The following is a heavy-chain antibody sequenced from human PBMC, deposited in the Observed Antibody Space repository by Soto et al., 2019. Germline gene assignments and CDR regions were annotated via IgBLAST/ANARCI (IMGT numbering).Heavy chain of an antibody. CDR3: ARTQGVGIVVVMTQDAFDI. D-gene: IGHD3-22*01. J-gene: IGHJ3*02. CDR1: GYTFTDYY. CDR2: INPNGGGT. V-gene: IGHV1-2*02. Sequence: ASVKVSCKTSGYTFTDYYIHWVRQAPGQGLEWMGWINPNGGGTNYAQKFQGRVTITADESTSTAYMELSSLRSEDTAVYYCARTQGVGIVVVMTQDAFDIWGQGTMVTVSS.